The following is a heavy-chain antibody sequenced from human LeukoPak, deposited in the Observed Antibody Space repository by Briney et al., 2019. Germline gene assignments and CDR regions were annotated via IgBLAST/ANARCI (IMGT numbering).Heavy chain of an antibody. Sequence: GASVKVSCKASGYTFTSYGISWVRQAPGQGLEWMGWISAYNGNTNYAQKLQGRVTMTTDTSTSTAYMELRSLRSDDTAVYYCAVTYYYDSSGYFDRLSFDYWGQGTLVTVSS. V-gene: IGHV1-18*01. CDR2: ISAYNGNT. D-gene: IGHD3-22*01. CDR3: AVTYYYDSSGYFDRLSFDY. J-gene: IGHJ4*02. CDR1: GYTFTSYG.